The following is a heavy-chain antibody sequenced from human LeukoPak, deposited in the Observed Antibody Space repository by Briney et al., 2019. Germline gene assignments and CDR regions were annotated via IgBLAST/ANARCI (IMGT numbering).Heavy chain of an antibody. CDR1: GGSFSGYY. CDR2: INHSGST. CDR3: AREPDAFDI. J-gene: IGHJ3*02. V-gene: IGHV4-34*01. Sequence: SETLSLTCAVSGGSFSGYYWSWVRQPPGKGLECIGEINHSGSTNYYAYLKSRVTISTDTSKNQSALKLTAVNAADTAMYYCAREPDAFDIWGQGTMVTVSS.